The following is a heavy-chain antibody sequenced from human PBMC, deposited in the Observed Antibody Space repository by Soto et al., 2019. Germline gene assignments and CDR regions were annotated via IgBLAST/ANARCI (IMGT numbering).Heavy chain of an antibody. Sequence: SETLSLTCTVSGGSIVGTISSYYWSWIRQPPGKGLEWIGYIYNSGSTNYNPSLKSRVAISVDTSRNQVSLKLSSVTAADTAVYYCASSYCGGDCHRNFDFWGQGALVTVSS. CDR2: IYNSGST. D-gene: IGHD2-21*02. J-gene: IGHJ4*02. V-gene: IGHV4-61*01. CDR1: GGSIVGTISSYY. CDR3: ASSYCGGDCHRNFDF.